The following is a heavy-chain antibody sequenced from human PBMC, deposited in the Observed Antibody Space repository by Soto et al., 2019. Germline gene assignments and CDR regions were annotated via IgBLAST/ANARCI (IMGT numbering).Heavy chain of an antibody. CDR1: GDSITRGDYY. V-gene: IGHV4-61*08. CDR3: ARDLWGYCGTDCYPLDG. D-gene: IGHD2-21*02. CDR2: MYNTGST. J-gene: IGHJ6*02. Sequence: SETLSLTCTVSGDSITRGDYYSSWIRQPPGKGLEWIGYMYNTGSTVYNPPFKSRVTISVDTSKNQFSLKLNSVTAADTAVYYCARDLWGYCGTDCYPLDGRGQGTTVTVSS.